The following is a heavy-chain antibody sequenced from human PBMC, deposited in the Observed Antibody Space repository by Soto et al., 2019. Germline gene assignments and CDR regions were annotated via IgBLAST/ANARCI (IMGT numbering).Heavy chain of an antibody. CDR3: ASKGSGSYYNPIGYYYGMDV. CDR1: GFTFTISA. V-gene: IGHV1-58*01. CDR2: IVVGSGNT. Sequence: SVNVSCKASGFTFTISAVQWVLQARGQRLEWIGWIVVGSGNTNYAQKFQERVTITRDMSTSTAYMELSSLRSEDTAVYYCASKGSGSYYNPIGYYYGMDVWG. D-gene: IGHD3-10*01. J-gene: IGHJ6*02.